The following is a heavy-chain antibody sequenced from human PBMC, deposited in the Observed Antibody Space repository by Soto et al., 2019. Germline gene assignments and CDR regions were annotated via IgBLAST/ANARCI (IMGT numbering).Heavy chain of an antibody. D-gene: IGHD3-10*01. J-gene: IGHJ4*02. CDR1: GFTVSSNY. CDR3: ARGGAPYYYGSGSYVYY. Sequence: GGSLRLSCAASGFTVSSNYMSWVRQAPGKGLEWVSVIYSGGSTYYADSVKGRFTISRDNSKNTLYLQMNSLRAEDTAVYYCARGGAPYYYGSGSYVYYWGQGTLVTVSS. V-gene: IGHV3-53*01. CDR2: IYSGGST.